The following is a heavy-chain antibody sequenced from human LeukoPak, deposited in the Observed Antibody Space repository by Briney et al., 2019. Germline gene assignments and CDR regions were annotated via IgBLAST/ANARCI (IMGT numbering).Heavy chain of an antibody. CDR3: ARRLTQYDCFDP. CDR2: TYYRSTWYN. V-gene: IGHV6-1*01. CDR1: GDSVSSNSVT. J-gene: IGHJ5*02. D-gene: IGHD2-2*01. Sequence: SQTLSLTCAISGDSVSSNSVTWDWIRQSPSRGLEWLGRTYYRSTWYNDYAVSVRGRITVNPDTSKNQFSLHLNSVTPEDTAVYYCARRLTQYDCFDPWGQGILVTVSS.